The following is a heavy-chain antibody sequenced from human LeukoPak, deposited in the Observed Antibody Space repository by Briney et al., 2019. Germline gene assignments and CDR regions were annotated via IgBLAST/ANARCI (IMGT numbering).Heavy chain of an antibody. D-gene: IGHD3-10*01. CDR1: GGSISSYY. J-gene: IGHJ6*02. Sequence: SSETLSLTCTVSGGSISSYYWSWIRQPPGKGLEWIGYIYYSGSTNYNPSLKSRVTISVDTSKNQFSLKLSSVTAADTAVYYCARVMVRGAIAPVSYYYGMDVWGQGTTVTVSS. V-gene: IGHV4-59*01. CDR2: IYYSGST. CDR3: ARVMVRGAIAPVSYYYGMDV.